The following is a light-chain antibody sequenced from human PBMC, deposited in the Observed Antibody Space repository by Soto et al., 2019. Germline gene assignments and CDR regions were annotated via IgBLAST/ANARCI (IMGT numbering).Light chain of an antibody. CDR2: SNN. Sequence: QSVVTQPPSASGTPGQRVTISCSGSSSNIGSNTVNWYQQLPGTAPKLVIYSNNQRPSGVPDRFSGSKSGTSASLAISGLHSEDESVYYCVAWDDSLNGYVVFG. CDR3: VAWDDSLNGYVV. V-gene: IGLV1-44*01. CDR1: SSNIGSNT. J-gene: IGLJ2*01.